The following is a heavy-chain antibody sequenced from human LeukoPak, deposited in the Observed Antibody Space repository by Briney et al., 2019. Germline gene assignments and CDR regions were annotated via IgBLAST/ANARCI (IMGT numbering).Heavy chain of an antibody. CDR2: IRSKAYGGTT. CDR1: GFTFGDYA. Sequence: PGGSLRLSCTASGFTFGDYAMSWVRQAPGKGLEWVGFIRSKAYGGTTEYAASVKGRFTISRDDSKSFAYLQMNSLKTEDTAVYYCTREGEYCSSTSCYRYYYYGMDVWGQGTTVTVSS. V-gene: IGHV3-49*04. J-gene: IGHJ6*02. D-gene: IGHD2-2*01. CDR3: TREGEYCSSTSCYRYYYYGMDV.